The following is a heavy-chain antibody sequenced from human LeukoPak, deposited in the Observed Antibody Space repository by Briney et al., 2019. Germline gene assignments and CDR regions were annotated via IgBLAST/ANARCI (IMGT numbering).Heavy chain of an antibody. V-gene: IGHV4-59*01. CDR1: GGSISSYY. D-gene: IGHD1-1*01. J-gene: IGHJ4*02. CDR3: ARGQRGYFDY. Sequence: SETLSLTCTVSGGSISSYYWSWIRQPPGKGLEWIGYVFYSGSTNYNPSLKSRVTISVDTSKNHSSLKLSSVTAADTAVYYCARGQRGYFDYWGQGTLVTVSS. CDR2: VFYSGST.